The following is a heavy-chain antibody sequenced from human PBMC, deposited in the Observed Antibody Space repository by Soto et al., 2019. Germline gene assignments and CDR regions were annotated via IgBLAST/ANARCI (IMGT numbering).Heavy chain of an antibody. V-gene: IGHV3-30-3*01. CDR1: GFTFSSYA. D-gene: IGHD1-26*01. CDR3: AGGGSGSYYADYYYYGMDV. Sequence: GGSLRLSCAASGFTFSSYAMHWVRQAPGKGLEWVAVISFDGSNKYYADSVKGRFTISRDNSKNTLYLQMNSLRAEDTAVYYCAGGGSGSYYADYYYYGMDVWGQGTTVTVSS. J-gene: IGHJ6*02. CDR2: ISFDGSNK.